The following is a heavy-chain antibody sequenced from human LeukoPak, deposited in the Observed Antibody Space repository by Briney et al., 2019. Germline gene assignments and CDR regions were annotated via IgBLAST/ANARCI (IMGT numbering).Heavy chain of an antibody. V-gene: IGHV4-59*01. J-gene: IGHJ5*02. CDR3: ARAPLYSGHAEWFDP. Sequence: IPSETLSLTCTVSGGSISSYYWSWIRQPPGKGLEWIGYIYYSGSTNYNPSLKSRVTIPVDTSKNQFSLKLSSVTAADTAVYYCARAPLYSGHAEWFDPWGQGTLVTVSS. D-gene: IGHD4-11*01. CDR1: GGSISSYY. CDR2: IYYSGST.